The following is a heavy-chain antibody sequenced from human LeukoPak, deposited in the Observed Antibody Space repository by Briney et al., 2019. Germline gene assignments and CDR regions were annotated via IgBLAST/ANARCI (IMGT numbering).Heavy chain of an antibody. Sequence: LRLSCAASGFTLSSYWMSWIRQPPGKGLEWIGYIYHSGSTYYNPSLKSRVTISVDRSKNQFSLKLSSVTAADTAVYYCARGGPSGNVPYFDYWGQGTLVTVSS. CDR2: IYHSGST. CDR3: ARGGPSGNVPYFDY. D-gene: IGHD3-10*01. V-gene: IGHV4-30-2*01. J-gene: IGHJ4*02. CDR1: GFTLSSYW.